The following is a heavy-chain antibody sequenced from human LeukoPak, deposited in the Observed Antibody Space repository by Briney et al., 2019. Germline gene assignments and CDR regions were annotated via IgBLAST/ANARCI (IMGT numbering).Heavy chain of an antibody. J-gene: IGHJ4*02. CDR3: ARVVYYYDSSGYFDY. D-gene: IGHD3-22*01. CDR2: INHSGST. V-gene: IGHV4-34*01. Sequence: SETLSLTCAVYGGSFSGYYWSWIRQPPGKGLEWIGEINHSGSTNYNPSLKSRVTISVDTSKSPFSLKLSSVTAADTAVYYCARVVYYYDSSGYFDYWGQGTLVTVSS. CDR1: GGSFSGYY.